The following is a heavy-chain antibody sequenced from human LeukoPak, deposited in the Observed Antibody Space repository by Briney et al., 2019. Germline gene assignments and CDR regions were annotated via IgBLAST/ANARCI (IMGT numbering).Heavy chain of an antibody. CDR1: GFTFTIYA. CDR3: AKVEGYGYSYAYYFDY. CDR2: ISGSGGST. J-gene: IGHJ4*02. Sequence: GGSLRLSCAASGFTFTIYAMSWVRQAPGKGLEWVSGISGSGGSTYYADSVKGRFTISRDNSKNTLYLQMNSLRAEDTAVYYCAKVEGYGYSYAYYFDYWGQGTLVTVSS. D-gene: IGHD5-18*01. V-gene: IGHV3-23*01.